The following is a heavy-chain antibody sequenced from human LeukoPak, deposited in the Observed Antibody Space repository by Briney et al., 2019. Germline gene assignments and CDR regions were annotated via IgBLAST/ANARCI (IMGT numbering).Heavy chain of an antibody. Sequence: PGGSLRLSCAASGFTFSSYDMHWVRQATGKGLEWVSAIGTAGDTYYPGSVKGRFTISRDNAKNTLYLQMNSLRAEDTAVYYCARRSSGSPPYYFGYWGQGTLVTVSS. J-gene: IGHJ4*02. CDR3: ARRSSGSPPYYFGY. CDR2: IGTAGDT. D-gene: IGHD1-26*01. CDR1: GFTFSSYD. V-gene: IGHV3-13*01.